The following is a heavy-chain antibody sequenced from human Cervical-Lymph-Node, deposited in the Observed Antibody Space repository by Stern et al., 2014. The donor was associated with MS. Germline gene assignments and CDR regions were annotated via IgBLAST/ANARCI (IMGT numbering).Heavy chain of an antibody. CDR3: AKDRRKGFGETTFDY. Sequence: EVQLVESGGGLVQPGGSLRLSCAASGFTFNSYAMSWVRQAPGKGLECVSSITGSGAGTSYADSAKGRFTISRDNSKNTLYLHLNSLRAEDTAVYYCAKDRRKGFGETTFDYWGQGTLVTVSS. J-gene: IGHJ4*02. V-gene: IGHV3-23*04. D-gene: IGHD3-10*01. CDR2: ITGSGAGT. CDR1: GFTFNSYA.